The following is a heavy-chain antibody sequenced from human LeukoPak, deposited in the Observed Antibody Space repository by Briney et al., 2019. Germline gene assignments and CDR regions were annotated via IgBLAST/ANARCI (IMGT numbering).Heavy chain of an antibody. CDR2: ISSSGHI. CDR3: AKDYGDYYFDY. D-gene: IGHD4-17*01. J-gene: IGHJ4*02. CDR1: GFTFSSYE. V-gene: IGHV3-48*03. Sequence: AGGSLRLSCAASGFTFSSYEMDWVRQAPGKGLEWISYISSSGHIYNADSTRGRFTISRDNAKNSLYLQMNSLRVEDTAVYYCAKDYGDYYFDYWGQGTLVTVSS.